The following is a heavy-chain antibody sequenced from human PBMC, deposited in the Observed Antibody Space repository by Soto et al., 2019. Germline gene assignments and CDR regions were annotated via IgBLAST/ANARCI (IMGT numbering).Heavy chain of an antibody. D-gene: IGHD6-25*01. Sequence: PGGSLRLSCAASGFSFNTYWMSWIRQAPGKGLEWVANINEDGNKQNYVDSVGGRFTISRDNAKTSVHLQMNSLRVEDTAVYYCATRAGAPADWGQGTLVTVSS. V-gene: IGHV3-7*01. J-gene: IGHJ4*02. CDR2: INEDGNKQ. CDR1: GFSFNTYW. CDR3: ATRAGAPAD.